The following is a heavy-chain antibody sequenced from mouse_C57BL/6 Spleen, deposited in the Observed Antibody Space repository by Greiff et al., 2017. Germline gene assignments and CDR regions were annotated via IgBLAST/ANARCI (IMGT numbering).Heavy chain of an antibody. CDR1: CYSITSDY. CDR2: ISYSGST. J-gene: IGHJ1*03. V-gene: IGHV3-8*01. D-gene: IGHD2-3*01. Sequence: EVQGVESGPGLAKPSQTLSLTCSFTCYSITSDYWNWIRKFPGNKLEYMGYISYSGSTYYNPSLKSRISITRDTSKNQYYLQLNSVTTEDTATYYCARYYDGYYDDWYFDVWGTGTTVTVSS. CDR3: ARYYDGYYDDWYFDV.